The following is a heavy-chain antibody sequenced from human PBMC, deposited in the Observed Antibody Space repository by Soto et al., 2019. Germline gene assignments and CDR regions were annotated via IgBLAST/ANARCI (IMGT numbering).Heavy chain of an antibody. J-gene: IGHJ4*02. CDR2: IYSGGTT. Sequence: PGGSLRLSCAASGFSVSSSHMIWVRQAPGKGLEWVSVIYSGGTTYYAVSVKGRFTVSRDNSKNTLYLQMNSLRAEDTAVFYCAKERSSGWSLDYWGQGTLVTVSS. V-gene: IGHV3-53*01. CDR1: GFSVSSSH. D-gene: IGHD6-19*01. CDR3: AKERSSGWSLDY.